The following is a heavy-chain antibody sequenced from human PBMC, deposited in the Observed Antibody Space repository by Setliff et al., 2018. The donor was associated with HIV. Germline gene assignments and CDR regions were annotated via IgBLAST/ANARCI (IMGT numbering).Heavy chain of an antibody. J-gene: IGHJ4*02. CDR1: GYTFSNYA. V-gene: IGHV7-4-1*02. CDR3: ARGGVLRFLEWLNADGPADY. Sequence: EASVKVSCKASGYTFSNYAMNWVRQAPGQGLEWMGWININTGNPTYAQGFTGRFVFSLDTSVSTAYLQISSLKAEDTAVYYCARGGVLRFLEWLNADGPADYWGQGTLVTVSS. D-gene: IGHD3-3*01. CDR2: ININTGNP.